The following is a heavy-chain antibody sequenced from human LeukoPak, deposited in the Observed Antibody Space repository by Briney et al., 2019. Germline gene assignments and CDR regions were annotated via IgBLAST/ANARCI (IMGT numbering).Heavy chain of an antibody. Sequence: ASVKVSCKASGYTFTSYLIDWVRQAAGQGPEWMGWMNPSSGHTGYAQNLQGRVTMTRDTSINTAYMELRSLRSEDTAVYYCARGMYDNSGHYYYFYYAMDVWGQGTTVTVSS. CDR2: MNPSSGHT. CDR3: ARGMYDNSGHYYYFYYAMDV. CDR1: GYTFTSYL. V-gene: IGHV1-8*01. J-gene: IGHJ6*02. D-gene: IGHD3-22*01.